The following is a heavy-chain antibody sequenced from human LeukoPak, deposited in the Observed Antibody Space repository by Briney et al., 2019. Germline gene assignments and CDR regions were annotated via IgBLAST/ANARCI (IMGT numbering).Heavy chain of an antibody. V-gene: IGHV1-69*05. J-gene: IGHJ4*02. CDR1: GGTFTSYA. Sequence: GASVKVSCKASGGTFTSYAISWVRQAPGQGLEWMGRIIPIFGTANYAQKFQGRVTITTDESTSTAYMELSSLMSADTAVYYCARGPRYDFWSGYYWGYFDYWGQGTLVTVSS. D-gene: IGHD3-3*01. CDR2: IIPIFGTA. CDR3: ARGPRYDFWSGYYWGYFDY.